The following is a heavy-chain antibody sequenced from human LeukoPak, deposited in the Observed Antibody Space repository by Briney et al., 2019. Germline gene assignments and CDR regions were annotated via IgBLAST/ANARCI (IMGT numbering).Heavy chain of an antibody. CDR2: LRSDTNSE. CDR1: GFSVSLYG. CDR3: ARGLRQAGLAPLEF. Sequence: PGGSLRLSCAASGFSVSLYGMHWVRQAPGKGLEWVAFLRSDTNSEHYAVSVKGRFAISRDTSKDTLNLQMRSLRVEDTALYYCARGLRQAGLAPLEFWGQGTQVIVSP. J-gene: IGHJ4*02. V-gene: IGHV3-30*02. D-gene: IGHD3-10*01.